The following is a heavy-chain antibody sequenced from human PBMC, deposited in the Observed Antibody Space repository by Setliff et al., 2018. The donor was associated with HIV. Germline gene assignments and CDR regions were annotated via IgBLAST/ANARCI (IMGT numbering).Heavy chain of an antibody. V-gene: IGHV1-2*02. CDR1: GYTFTVNH. Sequence: ASVKVSCKTSGYTFTVNHLHWVRQAPGQGVEWVGKISPDSGDTFYAQKFQGRVTLTRDTSITTAYMELSTLRDDDTAVYYCARNVPGIVPRRVGFDPWGQGTLVTVSS. D-gene: IGHD1-26*01. CDR2: ISPDSGDT. J-gene: IGHJ5*02. CDR3: ARNVPGIVPRRVGFDP.